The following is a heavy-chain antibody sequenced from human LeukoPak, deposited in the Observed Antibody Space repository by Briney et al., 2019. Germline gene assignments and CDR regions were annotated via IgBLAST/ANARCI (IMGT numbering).Heavy chain of an antibody. J-gene: IGHJ3*02. Sequence: SETLSLTCAVYGGSFSGYYLSWIRQPPGKGLEWIGEINHSGSTNYNPSLKSRVTISVDTSKNQFSLKLSSVTAADTAVYYCARTYGSGSYYIAAFDIWGQGTMVTVSS. CDR1: GGSFSGYY. CDR2: INHSGST. D-gene: IGHD3-10*01. V-gene: IGHV4-34*01. CDR3: ARTYGSGSYYIAAFDI.